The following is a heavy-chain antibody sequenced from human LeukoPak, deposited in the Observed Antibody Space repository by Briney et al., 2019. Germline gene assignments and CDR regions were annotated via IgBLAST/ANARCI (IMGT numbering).Heavy chain of an antibody. Sequence: GGSLRLSCAASGFTFDDYAMHWVRQAPGKGLEWVSGISWNSGSKVYADSVKGRFTISRDNAKNSLYLQMNSLRAEDTAVYYCARDPPYCSGGSCSDYWGQGTLVTVSS. V-gene: IGHV3-9*01. J-gene: IGHJ4*02. D-gene: IGHD2-15*01. CDR3: ARDPPYCSGGSCSDY. CDR1: GFTFDDYA. CDR2: ISWNSGSK.